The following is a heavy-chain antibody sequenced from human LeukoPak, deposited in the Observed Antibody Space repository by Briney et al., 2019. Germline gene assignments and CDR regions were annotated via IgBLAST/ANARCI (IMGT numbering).Heavy chain of an antibody. CDR2: IKKDGSEK. Sequence: GGFLRLSCAASGFTFSSYWMSWVRQAPGKGLEWVANIKKDGSEKYYVDSVKGRFTISRDNAKKSLYLQMNSLRAEDTAVYYCARHLSGVTGYTYGRGIDYWGQGTLVTVSS. J-gene: IGHJ4*02. D-gene: IGHD5-18*01. V-gene: IGHV3-7*01. CDR3: ARHLSGVTGYTYGRGIDY. CDR1: GFTFSSYW.